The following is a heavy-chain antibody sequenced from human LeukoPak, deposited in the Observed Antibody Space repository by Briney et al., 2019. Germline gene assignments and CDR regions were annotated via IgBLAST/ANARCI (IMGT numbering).Heavy chain of an antibody. CDR2: ISWDGGST. Sequence: GGSLRLSCAASGFTFDDYTMHWDRQAPGKGLEWVSLISWDGGSTYYADSVKGRFTISRDNSKNTLYLQMNSLRAEDTAVYYCARDFRENYFDYWGQGTLVTVSS. V-gene: IGHV3-43*01. CDR1: GFTFDDYT. CDR3: ARDFRENYFDY. J-gene: IGHJ4*02.